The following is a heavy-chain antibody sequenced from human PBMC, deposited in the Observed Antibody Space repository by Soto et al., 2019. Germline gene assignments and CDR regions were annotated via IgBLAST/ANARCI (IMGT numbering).Heavy chain of an antibody. CDR1: GYTFTSYG. CDR3: AIIGSGDYSDFDY. Sequence: ASVKGSCKGLGYTFTSYGISWVRQAPGQGLEWMGWIRPNDGHTNYAQKFQDRVTMTRDTSTTTVYMDLRSLGSDDTAVYYCAIIGSGDYSDFDYWGQGTLVTVSS. D-gene: IGHD4-4*01. CDR2: IRPNDGHT. V-gene: IGHV1-18*01. J-gene: IGHJ4*02.